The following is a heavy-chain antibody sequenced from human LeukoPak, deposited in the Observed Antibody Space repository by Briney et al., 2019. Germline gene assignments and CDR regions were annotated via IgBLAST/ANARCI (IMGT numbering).Heavy chain of an antibody. J-gene: IGHJ4*02. Sequence: SETLSLTCTVSGGSISSYYWSWIRQPPGKGLEWIGYIYHSGSTYYNPSLKSRVTISVDTSKNQFSLKLSSVTAADTAVYYCARGDYYDSSGHNYYFDYWGQGTLVTVSS. CDR3: ARGDYYDSSGHNYYFDY. V-gene: IGHV4-30-4*01. CDR1: GGSISSYY. D-gene: IGHD3-22*01. CDR2: IYHSGST.